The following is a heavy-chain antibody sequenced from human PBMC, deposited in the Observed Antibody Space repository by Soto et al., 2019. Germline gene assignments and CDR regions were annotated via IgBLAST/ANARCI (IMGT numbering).Heavy chain of an antibody. CDR2: ISSISAYI. V-gene: IGHV3-21*06. CDR1: GVTFGSYS. J-gene: IGHJ6*03. Sequence: EVQVVESGGGLVKPGGSLRLSCAASGVTFGSYSMNWVRQAPGKGLEWVSSISSISAYIYYADSVKGRFTISRDNAKNSLYLQMNSLRAEDTAIYYCAREGSGDYYYYMDVWGKGTTVTVSS. CDR3: AREGSGDYYYYMDV. D-gene: IGHD3-10*01.